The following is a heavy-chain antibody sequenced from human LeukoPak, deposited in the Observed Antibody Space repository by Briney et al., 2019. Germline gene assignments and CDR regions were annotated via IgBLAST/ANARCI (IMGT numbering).Heavy chain of an antibody. Sequence: PSETLSLTCTVSGGPISRHYWSWIRQPAGKGLEWIGRIYSSGSTFYNPSLKSRVTMSVDTSKNQFSLKLGSVTAADTAVYYCTRDRYSQGPPYYFDSWGQGTLVTVSS. CDR1: GGPISRHY. CDR3: TRDRYSQGPPYYFDS. V-gene: IGHV4-4*07. J-gene: IGHJ4*02. CDR2: IYSSGST. D-gene: IGHD5-18*01.